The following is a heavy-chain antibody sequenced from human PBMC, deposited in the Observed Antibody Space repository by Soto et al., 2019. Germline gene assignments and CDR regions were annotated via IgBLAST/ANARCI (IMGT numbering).Heavy chain of an antibody. J-gene: IGHJ6*03. CDR2: ISAYNGNT. CDR3: ARVHSSSSWSLGPYYYYYYMDV. V-gene: IGHV1-18*01. Sequence: ASVKVSCKASGYTFTSYGISWVRQAPGQGLEWMGWISAYNGNTNYAQKLQGRVTMTTDTSTSTAYMELRSLRSDDTAVYYCARVHSSSSWSLGPYYYYYYMDVWGKGTTVTAP. D-gene: IGHD6-6*01. CDR1: GYTFTSYG.